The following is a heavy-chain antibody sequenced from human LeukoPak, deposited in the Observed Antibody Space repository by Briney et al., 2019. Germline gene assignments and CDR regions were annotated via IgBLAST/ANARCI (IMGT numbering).Heavy chain of an antibody. CDR3: ARPRDCSGGSCPFDY. CDR1: GYGFTSYW. CDR2: IYTGDSDT. V-gene: IGHV5-51*01. Sequence: GESLKISCKGSGYGFTSYWIGWVRQMPGKGLGWMGIIYTGDSDTRYSPSFQGQVTISADKSISTAYLQWSSLKASDTAMYYCARPRDCSGGSCPFDYWGQGTLVTVSS. J-gene: IGHJ4*02. D-gene: IGHD2-15*01.